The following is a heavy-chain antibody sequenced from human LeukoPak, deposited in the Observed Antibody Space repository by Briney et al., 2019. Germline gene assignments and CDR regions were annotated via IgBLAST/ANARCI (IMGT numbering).Heavy chain of an antibody. Sequence: TGGSLRLSCAASGFTFISYWMTWVRQAPGKGLEWVANIKQDGGEEYYMDSVKGRFTISRDNAKNSLYLQMNSLRAEDTAVYFCAREGRILTGYYIGRYFDYWGQGTLVTVSS. V-gene: IGHV3-7*01. D-gene: IGHD3-9*01. CDR2: IKQDGGEE. CDR3: AREGRILTGYYIGRYFDY. J-gene: IGHJ4*02. CDR1: GFTFISYW.